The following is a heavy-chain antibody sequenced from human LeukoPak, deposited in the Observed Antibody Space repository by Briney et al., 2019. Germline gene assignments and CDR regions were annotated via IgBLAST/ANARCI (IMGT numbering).Heavy chain of an antibody. CDR1: GFTFSSYA. CDR3: ARDPPATMIVVDNGDY. CDR2: ISYDGSNR. D-gene: IGHD3-22*01. J-gene: IGHJ4*02. Sequence: GGSLRLSCAASGFTFSSYAMHWVRQAPGKGLEWVAVISYDGSNRYYADSVKGRFTISRDNSKNTLYLQMNSLRAEDTAVYYCARDPPATMIVVDNGDYWGQGTLVTVSS. V-gene: IGHV3-30-3*01.